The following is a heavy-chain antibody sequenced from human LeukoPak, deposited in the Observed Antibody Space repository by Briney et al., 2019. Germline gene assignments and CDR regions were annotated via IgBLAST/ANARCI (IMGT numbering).Heavy chain of an antibody. Sequence: KGREGVSAISGRGGRTYYADSVKGRFTISRDNSKNTLYLQMNSLRAEDTAVYYCAKDNTYSSGWYDYWGQGTLVTVSS. CDR3: AKDNTYSSGWYDY. J-gene: IGHJ4*02. V-gene: IGHV3-23*01. CDR2: ISGRGGRT. D-gene: IGHD6-19*01.